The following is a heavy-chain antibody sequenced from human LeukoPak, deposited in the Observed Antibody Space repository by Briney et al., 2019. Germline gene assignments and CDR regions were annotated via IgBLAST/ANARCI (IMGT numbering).Heavy chain of an antibody. CDR3: ASYYYDFWSGSHYYYMDV. J-gene: IGHJ6*03. V-gene: IGHV4-4*07. CDR1: GGSISSYY. Sequence: SETLSLTCTVSGGSISSYYWSWIRQPAGKGLEWIGRIYTSGSTNYNPSLKSRVTMSVDTSKNQFSLKLSSVTAADTAVYYCASYYYDFWSGSHYYYMDVWGKGTTVTVSS. CDR2: IYTSGST. D-gene: IGHD3-3*01.